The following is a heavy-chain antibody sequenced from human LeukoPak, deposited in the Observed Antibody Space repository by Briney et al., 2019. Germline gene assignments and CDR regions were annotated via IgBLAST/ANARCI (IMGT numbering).Heavy chain of an antibody. D-gene: IGHD3-3*01. Sequence: EASVKVSCKASGYTFTGYYMHWVRQAPGQGLEWMGRINPNSGGTNYAQKFQGRVTMTRDTSISTAYMELSRLRSDDTAVYYCAREPYDFWSGYINYYYYGMDVWGQGTTVTVSS. CDR3: AREPYDFWSGYINYYYYGMDV. J-gene: IGHJ6*02. V-gene: IGHV1-2*06. CDR1: GYTFTGYY. CDR2: INPNSGGT.